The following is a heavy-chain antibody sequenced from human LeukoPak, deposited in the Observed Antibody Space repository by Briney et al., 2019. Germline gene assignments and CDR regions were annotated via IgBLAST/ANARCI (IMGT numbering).Heavy chain of an antibody. CDR2: IYYSGST. V-gene: IGHV4-4*02. J-gene: IGHJ4*02. D-gene: IGHD2-2*02. CDR3: ARSKSYPDY. Sequence: PSETLSLTCAVSGGSISSSNWWSWVRQPPGKGLEWIGYIYYSGSTYYNPSLKSRVTISVDTSKNQFSLKLSSVTAADTAVYYCARSKSYPDYWGQGTLVTVSS. CDR1: GGSISSSNW.